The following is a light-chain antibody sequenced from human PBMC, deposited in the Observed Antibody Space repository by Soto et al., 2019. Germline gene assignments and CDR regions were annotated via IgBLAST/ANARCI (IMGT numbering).Light chain of an antibody. CDR1: SSDVGGYNY. CDR3: SSYAGSSAAVI. CDR2: EVN. J-gene: IGLJ2*01. V-gene: IGLV2-8*01. Sequence: QSALTQPPSAFGSTGQSVTISCTGTSSDVGGYNYVSWYQQHPGKAPRLMIYEVNKRPSGVPDRFSGSKSGNTASLTVSGLQAEDEADYYCSSYAGSSAAVIFGGGTKLTVL.